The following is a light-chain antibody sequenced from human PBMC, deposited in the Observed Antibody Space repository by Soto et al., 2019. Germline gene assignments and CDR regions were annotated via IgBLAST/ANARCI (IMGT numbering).Light chain of an antibody. Sequence: EIVLTQSPGTLSLSPWERATLSCRASQSVSSSYLAWYQQKPGQAPRLLIYGASTRATGIPARFSGSGSGTEFTLTISSLQSEDFAVYSCQQYNNWPITFGQGTRLEIK. CDR2: GAS. V-gene: IGKV3-15*01. CDR3: QQYNNWPIT. J-gene: IGKJ5*01. CDR1: QSVSSSY.